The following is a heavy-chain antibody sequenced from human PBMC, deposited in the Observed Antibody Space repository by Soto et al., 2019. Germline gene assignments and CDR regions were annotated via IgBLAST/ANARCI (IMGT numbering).Heavy chain of an antibody. Sequence: GASVKVSCKASGYTFTSYGISWVRQAPGQGLEWMGWISAYNGNTNYAQKLQGRVTMTTDTSTSTAYMELRSLRSDDTAVYYCASRRGDSSGYYYGAFDIWGQGTMVTVSS. V-gene: IGHV1-18*01. CDR1: GYTFTSYG. D-gene: IGHD3-22*01. CDR2: ISAYNGNT. CDR3: ASRRGDSSGYYYGAFDI. J-gene: IGHJ3*02.